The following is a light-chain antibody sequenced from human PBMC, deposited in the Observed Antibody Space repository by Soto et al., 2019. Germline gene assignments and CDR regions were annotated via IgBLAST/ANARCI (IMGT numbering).Light chain of an antibody. Sequence: EIVLTQSPATLSLSPGERAILSCRASQTVNNNYLSWCQQKPGQAPRLLIFGASTRATGIPDRFSCSGSGTDLTLTISRLETEDFAVYYCQNYYASYKTLGQGTKVDIK. CDR2: GAS. J-gene: IGKJ1*01. CDR3: QNYYASYKT. CDR1: QTVNNNY. V-gene: IGKV3-20*01.